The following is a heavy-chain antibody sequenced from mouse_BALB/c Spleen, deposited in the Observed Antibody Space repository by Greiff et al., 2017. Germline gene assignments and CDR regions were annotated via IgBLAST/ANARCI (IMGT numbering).Heavy chain of an antibody. J-gene: IGHJ3*01. CDR2: IDPENGDT. Sequence: VHVKQSGAELVRSGASVKLSCTASGFNIKDYYMHWVKQRPEQGLEWIGWIDPENGDTEYAPKFQGKATMTADTSSNTAYLQLSSLTSEDTAVYYCNAWDYYGRGFAYWGQGTLVTVSA. D-gene: IGHD1-1*01. CDR1: GFNIKDYY. CDR3: NAWDYYGRGFAY. V-gene: IGHV14-4*02.